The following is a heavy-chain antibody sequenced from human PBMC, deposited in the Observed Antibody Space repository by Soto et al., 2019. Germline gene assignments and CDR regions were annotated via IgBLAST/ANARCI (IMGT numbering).Heavy chain of an antibody. CDR2: IYPGDSDT. CDR3: ARTQEPNYDFWSGYYANWFDP. V-gene: IGHV5-51*01. J-gene: IGHJ5*02. Sequence: GESLKISCKGSGYSFTSYWIGWVRQMPGKGLEWVGIIYPGDSDTRYSPSFQGQVTISADKSISTAYLQWSSLKASDTAMYYCARTQEPNYDFWSGYYANWFDPWGQGTLVTVSS. CDR1: GYSFTSYW. D-gene: IGHD3-3*01.